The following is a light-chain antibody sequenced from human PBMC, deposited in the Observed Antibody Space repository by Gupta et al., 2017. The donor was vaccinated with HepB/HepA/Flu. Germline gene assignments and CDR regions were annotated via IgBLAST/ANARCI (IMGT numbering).Light chain of an antibody. Sequence: QARLTQPPSVSRGLRQTATLTCTGNNNNVGHQGLAWLQQLQGRPPKLLSSRNNNRPSVISDRFSASTSGSTASLTITGLDPEDDADYYCSAWDSSLSAWVFGGGTKLTVL. CDR3: SAWDSSLSAWV. CDR1: NNNVGHQG. J-gene: IGLJ3*02. V-gene: IGLV10-54*04. CDR2: RNN.